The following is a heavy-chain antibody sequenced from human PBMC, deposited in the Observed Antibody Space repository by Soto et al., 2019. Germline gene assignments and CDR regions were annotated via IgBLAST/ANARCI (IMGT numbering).Heavy chain of an antibody. CDR2: ISAYNGNT. CDR3: ARGITIFGVVITHFDY. J-gene: IGHJ4*02. CDR1: GYTFTSYG. D-gene: IGHD3-3*01. V-gene: IGHV1-18*01. Sequence: GASVKVSCKASGYTFTSYGISWVRQAPGQGLEWMGWISAYNGNTNYAQKLQGRVTMTTDTSTSTAYMELRSLRSDDTAVCYCARGITIFGVVITHFDYWGQGTLVPVSS.